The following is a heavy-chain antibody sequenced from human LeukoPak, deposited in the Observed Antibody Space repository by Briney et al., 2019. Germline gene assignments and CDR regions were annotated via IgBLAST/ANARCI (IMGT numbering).Heavy chain of an antibody. D-gene: IGHD1-26*01. V-gene: IGHV1-2*02. CDR1: VYTFTANY. CDR2: INPNNGGT. Sequence: GASVKVSCKASVYTFTANYLHWVRQAPGQGLEWMGWINPNNGGTNYAQMFHGRVTMTRDTSINTAYMEMSRLKSDDTAVYYCARVAGRSDDFDIWGQGTMVTVSS. J-gene: IGHJ3*02. CDR3: ARVAGRSDDFDI.